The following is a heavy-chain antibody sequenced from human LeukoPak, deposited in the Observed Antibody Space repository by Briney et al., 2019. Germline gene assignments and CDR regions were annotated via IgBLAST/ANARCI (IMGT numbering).Heavy chain of an antibody. V-gene: IGHV3-64*01. Sequence: GGSLRLSCAASGFTFSSYAMHWVRQAPGKGLEYVSAISSNGGSTYYANSVKGRFTISRDNSKNTLYLQMGSLRAEDMAMYYYARDGGYDWRLYYFDYWGQGTLVTVSS. CDR3: ARDGGYDWRLYYFDY. CDR2: ISSNGGST. J-gene: IGHJ4*02. CDR1: GFTFSSYA. D-gene: IGHD5-12*01.